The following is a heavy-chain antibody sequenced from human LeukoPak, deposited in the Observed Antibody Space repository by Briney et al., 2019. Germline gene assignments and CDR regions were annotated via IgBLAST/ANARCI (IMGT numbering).Heavy chain of an antibody. V-gene: IGHV1-18*01. CDR2: IGAYNGNT. D-gene: IGHD3-9*01. CDR3: ARGADILTGYTVNFDY. Sequence: GASVKVSCKASGYTFTSYGISWVRQAPGQGLEWMGWIGAYNGNTNYAQKLQGRVTMTTDTSTSTAYMELRSLRSDDTAVYYCARGADILTGYTVNFDYWGQGTLVTVSS. J-gene: IGHJ4*02. CDR1: GYTFTSYG.